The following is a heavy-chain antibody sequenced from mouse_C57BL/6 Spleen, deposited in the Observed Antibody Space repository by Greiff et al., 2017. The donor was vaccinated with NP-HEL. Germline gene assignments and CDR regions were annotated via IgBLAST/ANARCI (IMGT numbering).Heavy chain of an antibody. J-gene: IGHJ1*03. CDR3: TRDRVLGSNYGYFDV. CDR1: GFTFSSYA. V-gene: IGHV5-9-1*02. D-gene: IGHD1-1*01. CDR2: ISSGGDYI. Sequence: EVMLVESGEGLVKPGGSLKLSCAASGFTFSSYAMSWVRQTPEKRLEWVAYISSGGDYIYYADTVKGRFTISRDNARNTLYLQMSSLKSEDTAMYYCTRDRVLGSNYGYFDVWGTGTTVTVSS.